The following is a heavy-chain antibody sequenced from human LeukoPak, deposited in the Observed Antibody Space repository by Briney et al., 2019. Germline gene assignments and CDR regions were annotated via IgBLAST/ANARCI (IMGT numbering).Heavy chain of an antibody. J-gene: IGHJ4*02. CDR1: GFTFSSYW. V-gene: IGHV3-7*01. CDR2: IKQDGSEK. D-gene: IGHD3-22*01. CDR3: ARDALYDSSGYYPLDY. Sequence: GGSLRLPCAASGFTFSSYWMSWVRQAPGKGLEWVANIKQDGSEKYYVDSVKGRFTISRDNAKNSLYLQMNSLRAEDTAVYYCARDALYDSSGYYPLDYWGQGTLVTVSS.